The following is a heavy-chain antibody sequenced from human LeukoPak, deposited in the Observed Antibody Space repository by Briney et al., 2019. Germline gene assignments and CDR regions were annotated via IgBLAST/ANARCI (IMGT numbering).Heavy chain of an antibody. Sequence: QAGGSLRLSCAASGFTFSSNWTHWVRQAPGKGLVWGSRINNDGSGAIYADSVKGRFTISRDNAKNTLYLQMNSLRAEDTAVYYCAVPRIGNYYGMDVWGQGTTVTVSS. CDR1: GFTFSSNW. D-gene: IGHD3-10*01. CDR2: INNDGSGA. J-gene: IGHJ6*02. V-gene: IGHV3-74*01. CDR3: AVPRIGNYYGMDV.